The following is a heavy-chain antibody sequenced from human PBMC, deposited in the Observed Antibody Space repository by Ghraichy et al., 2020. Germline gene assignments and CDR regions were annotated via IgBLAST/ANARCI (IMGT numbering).Heavy chain of an antibody. CDR3: ARVVVYAIPYYYYYYMDV. CDR1: GGSFSGYY. V-gene: IGHV4-34*01. CDR2: INHSGST. D-gene: IGHD2-8*02. Sequence: SQTLSLTCAVYGGSFSGYYWSWIRQPPGKGLEWIWEINHSGSTNYNPSHKSRVTISVDTSKNQFSLKLSSVTAADTAMYYCARVVVYAIPYYYYYYMDVWGKGTTVTVSS. J-gene: IGHJ6*03.